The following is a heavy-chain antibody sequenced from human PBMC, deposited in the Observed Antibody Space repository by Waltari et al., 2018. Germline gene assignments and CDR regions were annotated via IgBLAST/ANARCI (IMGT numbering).Heavy chain of an antibody. CDR2: IKKDGSQK. Sequence: VQLVESGGDLVQPGGSLRLPCAASEFVFNMEWMTWVRQGPGKRPEWVANIKKDGSQKFYVDSVKGRFTISRDNANKFLFLQMDSLRVDDTGVYYCASGEGWTSELWGHGTTVTVSS. CDR1: EFVFNMEW. V-gene: IGHV3-7*02. D-gene: IGHD4-17*01. J-gene: IGHJ6*02. CDR3: ASGEGWTSEL.